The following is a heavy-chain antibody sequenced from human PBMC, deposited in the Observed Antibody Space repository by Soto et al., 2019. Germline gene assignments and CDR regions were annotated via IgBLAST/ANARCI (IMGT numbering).Heavy chain of an antibody. CDR2: INPNSGGT. CDR3: ARGLGRYSSSRDDAFDI. Sequence: ASVKVSCKASGYTFTGYYMHWVRQAPGPGLEWMGWINPNSGGTNYAQKFQGWVTMTRDTSISTAYMELSRLRSDDTAVYYCARGLGRYSSSRDDAFDIWGQGTMVTVSS. CDR1: GYTFTGYY. J-gene: IGHJ3*02. D-gene: IGHD6-13*01. V-gene: IGHV1-2*04.